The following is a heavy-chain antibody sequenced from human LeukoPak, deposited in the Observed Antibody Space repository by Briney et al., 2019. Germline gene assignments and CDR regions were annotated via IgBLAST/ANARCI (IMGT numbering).Heavy chain of an antibody. CDR2: IYYSGST. J-gene: IGHJ4*02. Sequence: SETLSLTCAVYGGSFSGYYWSWIRQPPGKGLEWIGYIYYSGSTNYNPSLKSRVTISVDTSKNQFSLKLSSVTAADTAVYYCARGPDSGTGYSFDYWGQGTLVTVSS. V-gene: IGHV4-59*01. CDR3: ARGPDSGTGYSFDY. CDR1: GGSFSGYY. D-gene: IGHD1-26*01.